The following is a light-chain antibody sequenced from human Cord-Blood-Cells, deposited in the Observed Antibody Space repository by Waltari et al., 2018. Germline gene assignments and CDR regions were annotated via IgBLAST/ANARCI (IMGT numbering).Light chain of an antibody. CDR2: DVS. CDR3: CSYACSYTWV. Sequence: QSALTQPRSVSGSPGQSVTISCTGTSSDVGGYNYVSCYQQHPGKAPKLMFYDVSKRPAGVLDRFSGSMSGSTGSLPISGLQSEDEAEYYCCSYACSYTWVCGGGTKLTVL. J-gene: IGLJ3*02. CDR1: SSDVGGYNY. V-gene: IGLV2-11*01.